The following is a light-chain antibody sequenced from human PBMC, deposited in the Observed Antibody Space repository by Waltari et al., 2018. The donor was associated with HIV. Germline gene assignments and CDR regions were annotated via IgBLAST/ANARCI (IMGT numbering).Light chain of an antibody. J-gene: IGLJ3*02. V-gene: IGLV2-11*01. Sequence: QSALTQPRSVSGSPGQSVTISCTGTSSDVGGYNYVSWYQQNPGKAPKFIIYDVTKRPSEVPDRFSGSKSGNTASLTISGLQSEDEADYYCCSYAGNYPVLFGGGTKLTVL. CDR1: SSDVGGYNY. CDR3: CSYAGNYPVL. CDR2: DVT.